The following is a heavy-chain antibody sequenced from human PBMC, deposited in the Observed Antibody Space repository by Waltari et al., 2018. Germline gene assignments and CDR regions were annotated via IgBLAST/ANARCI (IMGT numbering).Heavy chain of an antibody. CDR3: ASPRIAARPDWYYYYYMDV. D-gene: IGHD6-6*01. CDR2: IIPILGIA. CDR1: GGTFSSYA. J-gene: IGHJ6*03. Sequence: QVQLVQSGAEVKKPGSSVKVSCKASGGTFSSYAISWVRQAPGQGLEWMGGIIPILGIANYAQKFQGRVTITADKSTSTAYMELSSLRSEDTAVYYCASPRIAARPDWYYYYYMDVWGKGTTVTVSS. V-gene: IGHV1-69*10.